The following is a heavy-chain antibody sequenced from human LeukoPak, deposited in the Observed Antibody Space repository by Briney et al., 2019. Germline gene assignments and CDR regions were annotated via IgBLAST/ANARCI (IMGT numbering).Heavy chain of an antibody. CDR1: GGSIDNSY. J-gene: IGHJ4*02. CDR3: ARLRWLQFHDF. CDR2: ISYSGST. Sequence: SETLSLTRTVSGGSIDNSYWSWIRPPPGKGLEWSGYISYSGSTNYNPSLKRRVTISVDTSKNQFSLKLSSVTAADTAVYYCARLRWLQFHDFWGQGTLVTVSS. D-gene: IGHD5-24*01. V-gene: IGHV4-59*08.